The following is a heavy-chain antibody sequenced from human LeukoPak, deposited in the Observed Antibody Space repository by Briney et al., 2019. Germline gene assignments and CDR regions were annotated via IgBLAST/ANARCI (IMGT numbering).Heavy chain of an antibody. CDR3: AREARGMATNAHDAFDI. CDR2: IYHSGST. J-gene: IGHJ3*02. V-gene: IGHV4-31*02. D-gene: IGHD5-24*01. Sequence: WVRQYPGKGLEWIGYIYHSGSTYYNPSLKSRLTISVDTSKNQFSLKLSSLTAADTAVYYCAREARGMATNAHDAFDIWGQGTMVTVSS.